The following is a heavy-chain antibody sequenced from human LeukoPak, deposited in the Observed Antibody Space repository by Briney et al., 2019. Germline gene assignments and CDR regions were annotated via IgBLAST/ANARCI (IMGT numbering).Heavy chain of an antibody. CDR3: ARVDIVVVPAAEVAFDI. CDR2: ISAYNGNT. V-gene: IGHV1-18*01. CDR1: GYTFTSYG. Sequence: GASVKVSCKASGYTFTSYGISWVRQAPGQGLEWMGWISAYNGNTNYAQKLQGRVTMTTDTSTSTAYMELRSLRSDDTAVYYCARVDIVVVPAAEVAFDIWGQGTMVTVSS. D-gene: IGHD2-2*03. J-gene: IGHJ3*02.